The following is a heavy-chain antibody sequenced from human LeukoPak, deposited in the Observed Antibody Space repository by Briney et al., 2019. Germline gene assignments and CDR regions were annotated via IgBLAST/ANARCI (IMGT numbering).Heavy chain of an antibody. Sequence: GESLKISCKGSGYGFNIYWIGWVRQMPGKGLEGMGIIYPADSDTRYSPSFQGQVTISADKSISTAYLQWSSLKASDTAMYYCARRDGRAFDIWGQGTTVTVSS. V-gene: IGHV5-51*01. J-gene: IGHJ3*02. D-gene: IGHD2-21*02. CDR1: GYGFNIYW. CDR2: IYPADSDT. CDR3: ARRDGRAFDI.